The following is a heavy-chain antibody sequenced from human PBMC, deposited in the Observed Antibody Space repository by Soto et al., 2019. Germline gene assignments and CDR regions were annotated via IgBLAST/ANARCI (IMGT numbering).Heavy chain of an antibody. CDR2: ISYDGSNK. CDR1: GFTFSSYA. J-gene: IGHJ3*02. Sequence: GGSLRLSCAASGFTFSSYAMHWVRQAPGKGLEWVAVISYDGSNKYYAETVKGRFTISRDNSKNTLYLQMNSLRAEDTAVYYCSRALPTIFGVVMAEYAFDIWGQGTMVT. V-gene: IGHV3-30-3*01. D-gene: IGHD3-3*01. CDR3: SRALPTIFGVVMAEYAFDI.